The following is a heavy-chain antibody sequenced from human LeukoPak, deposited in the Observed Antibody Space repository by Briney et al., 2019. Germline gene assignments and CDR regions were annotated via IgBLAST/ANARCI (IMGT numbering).Heavy chain of an antibody. CDR3: ARGPYSGGWFDP. D-gene: IGHD2-15*01. CDR1: GGSISSSNW. J-gene: IGHJ5*02. CDR2: IYHSGST. Sequence: SETLSLTCAVSGGSISSSNWWSWVRRPPGKGLEWIGEIYHSGSTNYNPSLKSRVTISVDKSKNLFSLKLSSVTAADTAVYYCARGPYSGGWFDPWGQGTLVTVSS. V-gene: IGHV4-4*02.